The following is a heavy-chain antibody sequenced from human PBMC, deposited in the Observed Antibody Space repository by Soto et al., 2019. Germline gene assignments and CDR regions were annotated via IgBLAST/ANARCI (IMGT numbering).Heavy chain of an antibody. D-gene: IGHD2-2*01. CDR3: ASPMGYCSSTSCPLDY. CDR1: GYTFTSYG. V-gene: IGHV1-18*01. CDR2: ISAYNGNT. J-gene: IGHJ4*02. Sequence: QVQLVQSGAEVKKPGASVKVSCKASGYTFTSYGISWVRQAPGQGLEWMGWISAYNGNTNYAQKLQGRVTMTTDTSTSTAYIELRSLRSDDTAVYYCASPMGYCSSTSCPLDYWGQGTLVTVSS.